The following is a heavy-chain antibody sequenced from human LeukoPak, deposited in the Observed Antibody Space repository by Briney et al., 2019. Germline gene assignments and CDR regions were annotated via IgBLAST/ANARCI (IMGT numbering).Heavy chain of an antibody. V-gene: IGHV3-23*01. CDR1: GFSFSAYG. D-gene: IGHD2-15*01. CDR2: IGGSGATT. J-gene: IGHJ4*02. Sequence: PGGSLRLSCAASGFSFSAYGMNWVRQSPGKGLEWVSAIGGSGATTYYADSVRGRFTISRDNSKNTMYLQMSSLRAEDTAVYYCAKIRLEDSATGYWGQGTLVTVSS. CDR3: AKIRLEDSATGY.